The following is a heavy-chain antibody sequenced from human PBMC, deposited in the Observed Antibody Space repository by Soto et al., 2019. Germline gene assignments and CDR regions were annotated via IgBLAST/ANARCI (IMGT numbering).Heavy chain of an antibody. D-gene: IGHD3-10*01. Sequence: PSETLSLTCTVSGGSISSYYWSWIRQPPGKGLEWIGYIYDSGSTSYNPSLKSRVTISVDTSKNQFSLKVSSVTAADTAVYYCARDPADRGDYFDYWGQGTLVTVSS. J-gene: IGHJ4*02. CDR1: GGSISSYY. CDR2: IYDSGST. CDR3: ARDPADRGDYFDY. V-gene: IGHV4-59*12.